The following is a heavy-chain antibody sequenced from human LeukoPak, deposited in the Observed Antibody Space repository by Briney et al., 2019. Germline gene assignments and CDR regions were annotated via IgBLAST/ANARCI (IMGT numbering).Heavy chain of an antibody. CDR2: IYSGGSS. V-gene: IGHV3-66*01. Sequence: GGPVTLFCSLSWLTLWLKRMLYPPPAPGKGREWVAIIYSGGSSYYADSVTGRFTVSRDTSKNTLYLQMNSLRAEDTAVYYCATRPDGNDVPYFDYWGQGTLVTVSS. D-gene: IGHD5-12*01. J-gene: IGHJ4*02. CDR3: ATRPDGNDVPYFDY. CDR1: WLTLWLKR.